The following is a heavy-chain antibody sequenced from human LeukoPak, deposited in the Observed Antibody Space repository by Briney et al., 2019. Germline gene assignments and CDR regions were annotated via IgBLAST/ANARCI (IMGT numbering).Heavy chain of an antibody. CDR3: ARDATYTHYYDSSGYYYFDY. J-gene: IGHJ4*02. Sequence: PGGSLRLSCAASGFTFSSYSMNWVRQAPGKGLEWVSSISSSSSYIYYADSVKGRFTISRDNAKNSLYLQMNSLRAEDTAVNYCARDATYTHYYDSSGYYYFDYWGQGTLVTVSS. D-gene: IGHD3-22*01. V-gene: IGHV3-21*01. CDR1: GFTFSSYS. CDR2: ISSSSSYI.